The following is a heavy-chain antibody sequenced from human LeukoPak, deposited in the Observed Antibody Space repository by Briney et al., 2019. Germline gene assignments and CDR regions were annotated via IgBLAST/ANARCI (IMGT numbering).Heavy chain of an antibody. V-gene: IGHV4-59*01. Sequence: SETLSLTCTVSGGSIINYYWSRIRQPPGKGLECMGYIYYSGSTNYNPSLKSRVTISVDTSKNQFSLKLSSVTAADTAVYYCARDPYDILTGHYFDYWGQGTLVTVSS. CDR2: IYYSGST. J-gene: IGHJ4*02. D-gene: IGHD3-9*01. CDR3: ARDPYDILTGHYFDY. CDR1: GGSIINYY.